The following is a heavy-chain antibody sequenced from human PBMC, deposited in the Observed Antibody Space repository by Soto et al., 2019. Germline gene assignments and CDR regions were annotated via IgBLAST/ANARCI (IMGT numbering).Heavy chain of an antibody. Sequence: QVQLVQSGAEVKKPGASVKVSCKASGYTFTSYAMHWVRQAPGQRLEWMGWINAGNGNTKYSQKFQGRVTITRDTSASTAYMELSSLRSEATAVYYCARGDIVVVVAARFDYWGQRTLVTVSS. CDR3: ARGDIVVVVAARFDY. J-gene: IGHJ4*02. V-gene: IGHV1-3*01. D-gene: IGHD2-15*01. CDR2: INAGNGNT. CDR1: GYTFTSYA.